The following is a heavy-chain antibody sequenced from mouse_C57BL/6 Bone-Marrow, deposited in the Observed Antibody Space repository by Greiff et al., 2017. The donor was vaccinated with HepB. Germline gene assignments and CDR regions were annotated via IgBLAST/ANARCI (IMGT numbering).Heavy chain of an antibody. CDR3: ARSYGNYLYYFDY. V-gene: IGHV1-61*01. Sequence: VQLQQPGAELVRPGSSVKLTCKASGYTFTSYWMDWVKQRPGQGLEWIGNIYPSDSETHYNQKFKDKATLTVDKSSSTAYMQLSSLTSEDSAVYYCARSYGNYLYYFDYWGQGTTLTVSS. J-gene: IGHJ2*01. CDR2: IYPSDSET. D-gene: IGHD2-10*02. CDR1: GYTFTSYW.